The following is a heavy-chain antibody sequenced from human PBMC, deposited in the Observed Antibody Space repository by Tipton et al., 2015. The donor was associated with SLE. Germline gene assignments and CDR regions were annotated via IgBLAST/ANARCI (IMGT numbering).Heavy chain of an antibody. V-gene: IGHV4-31*03. CDR1: GGSISSGGYY. CDR3: ARDVGGYNTGWFPYYFDY. D-gene: IGHD2-8*02. J-gene: IGHJ4*02. Sequence: TLSLTCTVSGGSISSGGYYWSWIRQSPGKGLEWIGYISYSGSTNYNSSLKSRLTISVDTSKNQFSLKLSSVTAADTAVYYCARDVGGYNTGWFPYYFDYWGQGTLATVSS. CDR2: ISYSGST.